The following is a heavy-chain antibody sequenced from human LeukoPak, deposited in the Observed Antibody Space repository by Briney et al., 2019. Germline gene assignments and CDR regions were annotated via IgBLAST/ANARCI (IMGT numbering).Heavy chain of an antibody. Sequence: GGSLRLSCAASGFTFSSYAMTWVRQAPGQGLEWVSSITDSGGSTYYADSVKGRFTISRDNSKNTLYLQMNSLRAEDTAVYYCAKFMWSERTIIDYWAQGTLVTVSS. V-gene: IGHV3-23*01. J-gene: IGHJ4*02. D-gene: IGHD5-12*01. CDR1: GFTFSSYA. CDR3: AKFMWSERTIIDY. CDR2: ITDSGGST.